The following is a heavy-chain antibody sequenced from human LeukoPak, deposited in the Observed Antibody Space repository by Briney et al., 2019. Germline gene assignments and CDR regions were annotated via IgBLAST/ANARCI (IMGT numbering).Heavy chain of an antibody. CDR1: GFTFSGYW. CDR2: IKQDGSEK. D-gene: IGHD3-22*01. CDR3: ATLETYYYDSSGYYLDY. V-gene: IGHV3-7*01. Sequence: GGSLRLSCAASGFTFSGYWMSWVRQAPGKGLEWVANIKQDGSEKYYVDSVKGRFTISRDNAKNSLYLQMNSLRAEDTAVYYCATLETYYYDSSGYYLDYWGQGTLVTVSS. J-gene: IGHJ4*02.